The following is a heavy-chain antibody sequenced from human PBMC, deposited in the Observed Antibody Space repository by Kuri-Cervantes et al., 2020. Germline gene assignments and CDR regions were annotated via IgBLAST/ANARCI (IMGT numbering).Heavy chain of an antibody. Sequence: GESLKISCAASGFTVSSNYMSWVRQAPGKGLEWVSVIYSGGSTYYADSVKGRFTISRDNSKNTLYLQMDSLRAEDMAVYYCARENGYNPSSYYYGMDVWGQGTTVTVSS. CDR2: IYSGGST. V-gene: IGHV3-53*05. CDR1: GFTVSSNY. CDR3: ARENGYNPSSYYYGMDV. D-gene: IGHD5-24*01. J-gene: IGHJ6*02.